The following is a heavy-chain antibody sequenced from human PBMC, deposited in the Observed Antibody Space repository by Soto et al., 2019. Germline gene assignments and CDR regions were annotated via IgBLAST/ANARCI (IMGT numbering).Heavy chain of an antibody. J-gene: IGHJ4*02. Sequence: ASVKVSCKASGYTFTSYGISWVRQAPGQGLEWMGWISAYNGNTNYAQKLQGRVTMTTDASTSTAYMELRSLRSDDTAVYYCARSAYYYDSSGSYYPVYFDYWGQGTLVTVS. D-gene: IGHD3-22*01. CDR3: ARSAYYYDSSGSYYPVYFDY. CDR1: GYTFTSYG. CDR2: ISAYNGNT. V-gene: IGHV1-18*04.